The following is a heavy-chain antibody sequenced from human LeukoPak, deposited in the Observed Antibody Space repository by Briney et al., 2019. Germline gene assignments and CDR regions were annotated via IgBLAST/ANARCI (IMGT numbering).Heavy chain of an antibody. CDR2: ISYDGSNK. Sequence: PGGSLRLSCAASGFTFSSYAMHWVRQAPGKGLEWVAVISYDGSNKYYADSVKGRFTISRDNSKNTLYLQMNSPRAEDTAVYYCARGIYYYDSSGYDDAFDIWGQGTMVTVSS. J-gene: IGHJ3*02. CDR3: ARGIYYYDSSGYDDAFDI. CDR1: GFTFSSYA. D-gene: IGHD3-22*01. V-gene: IGHV3-30-3*01.